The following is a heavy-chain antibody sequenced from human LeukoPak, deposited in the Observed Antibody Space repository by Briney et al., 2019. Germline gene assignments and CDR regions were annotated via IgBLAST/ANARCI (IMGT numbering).Heavy chain of an antibody. D-gene: IGHD1-26*01. CDR2: IIPIFGTA. Sequence: GASVKVSCKASGYTFTGYYMHWVRQAPGQGLEWMGRIIPIFGTANYAQKFQGRVTITTDESTSTAYMELSSLRSEDTAVYYCARVSGSYSGAFDIWGQGTMVTVSS. V-gene: IGHV1-69*05. CDR1: GYTFTGYY. J-gene: IGHJ3*02. CDR3: ARVSGSYSGAFDI.